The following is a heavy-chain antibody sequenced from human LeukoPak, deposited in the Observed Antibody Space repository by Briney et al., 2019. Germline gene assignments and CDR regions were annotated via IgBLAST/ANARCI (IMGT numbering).Heavy chain of an antibody. CDR2: IYTSGST. CDR1: GGSISSYY. J-gene: IGHJ6*03. Sequence: SETLSLTCTVSGGSISSYYWSWIRQPAGKGLEWIGRIYTSGSTNYNPSLKSRVTMSVDTSKNQFSLKLSSVTAADTAVYYCASSVLEWSHYYYYYMDVWGKGTTVTVSS. CDR3: ASSVLEWSHYYYYYMDV. V-gene: IGHV4-4*07. D-gene: IGHD3-3*01.